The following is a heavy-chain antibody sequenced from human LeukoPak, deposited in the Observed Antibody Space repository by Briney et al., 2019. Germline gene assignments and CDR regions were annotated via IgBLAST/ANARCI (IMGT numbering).Heavy chain of an antibody. V-gene: IGHV1-69*13. D-gene: IGHD5-18*01. CDR1: GGTFSSYA. CDR2: IIPIFGTA. CDR3: ARAGTADVDTAMVYFDY. J-gene: IGHJ4*02. Sequence: TSVKVSCKASGGTFSSYAISWVRQAPGQGLEWMAGIIPIFGTANYAQKFQGRVTITADESTSTAYMELSSLRSEDTAVYYCARAGTADVDTAMVYFDYWGQGTLVTVSS.